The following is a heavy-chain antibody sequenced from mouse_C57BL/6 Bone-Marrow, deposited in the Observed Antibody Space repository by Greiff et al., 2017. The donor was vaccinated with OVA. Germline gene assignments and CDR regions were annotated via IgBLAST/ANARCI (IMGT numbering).Heavy chain of an antibody. Sequence: QVQLVESGAELARPGASVKLSCKASGYTFTSYGISWVKQRTGQGLEWIGEIYPRSGNTYYNEKFKGKATLTADKSSSTAYMELRSLTTEDSAVYFCARGTTVVAPRFAYWGQGTLVTVSA. CDR1: GYTFTSYG. V-gene: IGHV1-81*01. CDR3: ARGTTVVAPRFAY. J-gene: IGHJ3*01. CDR2: IYPRSGNT. D-gene: IGHD1-1*01.